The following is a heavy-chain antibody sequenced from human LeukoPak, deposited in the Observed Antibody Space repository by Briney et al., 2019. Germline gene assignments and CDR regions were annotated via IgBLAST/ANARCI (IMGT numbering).Heavy chain of an antibody. CDR1: GGSISSHY. CDR2: MFYNGNT. V-gene: IGHV4-59*11. Sequence: SETLSLTCTVSGGSISSHYWSWIRQPPQKGLEWIGYMFYNGNTNYNPSLKSRATISVDTPQNQISLRLASVTAADTGIYHCARLTREDGVDVWGQGTTVTVSS. J-gene: IGHJ6*02. CDR3: ARLTREDGVDV.